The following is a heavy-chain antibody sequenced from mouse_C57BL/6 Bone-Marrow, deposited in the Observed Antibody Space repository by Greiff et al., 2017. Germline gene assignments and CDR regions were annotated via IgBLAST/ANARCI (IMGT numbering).Heavy chain of an antibody. V-gene: IGHV2-2*01. J-gene: IGHJ1*03. CDR1: GFSLTSYG. CDR2: IWSGGST. Sequence: VKLMESGPGLVQPSQSLSITCTVSGFSLTSYGVHWVRQSPGKGLAWLGVIWSGGSTDYNAAFISRLSISKDNSKSQVFFKMNSLQADDTAIYYCARGLLWYFDVWGTGTTVTVSS. D-gene: IGHD3-1*01. CDR3: ARGLLWYFDV.